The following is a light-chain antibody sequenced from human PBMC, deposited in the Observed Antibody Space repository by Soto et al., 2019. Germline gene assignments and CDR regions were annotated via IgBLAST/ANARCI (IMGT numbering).Light chain of an antibody. CDR2: WAS. J-gene: IGKJ1*01. V-gene: IGKV4-1*01. CDR1: QSVLYSSNNKNY. CDR3: QQYYSTPTWT. Sequence: DIVMTQSSDSLAVSLGERATINCKSSQSVLYSSNNKNYLAWYQQKPGQPPKLLIYWASTRESGVPDRFSGSGSGTDFPLTISSLQAEDVAVYYCQQYYSTPTWTFGQGNKVEIK.